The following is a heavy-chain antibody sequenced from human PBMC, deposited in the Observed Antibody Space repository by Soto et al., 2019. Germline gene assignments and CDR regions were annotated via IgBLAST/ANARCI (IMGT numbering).Heavy chain of an antibody. CDR3: ARGTYCSGGSCYSTLSDYYGMDV. V-gene: IGHV3-7*05. Sequence: EVQLVESGGGLVQPGGSLRLSCAASGFTFSSYWMSWVRQAPGKGLEWVANIKQDGSEKYYVDSVKGRFTISRDNAKNSLYLKMNSLRAEDTAVYYCARGTYCSGGSCYSTLSDYYGMDVWGQGTTVTVSS. D-gene: IGHD2-15*01. CDR2: IKQDGSEK. J-gene: IGHJ6*02. CDR1: GFTFSSYW.